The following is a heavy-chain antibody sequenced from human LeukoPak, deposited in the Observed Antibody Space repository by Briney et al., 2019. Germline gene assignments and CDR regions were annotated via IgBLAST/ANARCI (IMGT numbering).Heavy chain of an antibody. CDR2: ISSSSSYI. V-gene: IGHV3-21*01. Sequence: PGGSLRLSCAASGFTFSSYSMNWVRQAPGKGLEWVSSISSSSSYIYYADSVKGRFTISRDNAKNSLYLQMNSLRAEDTAVYYCARGAGIAAPPATDDYWGQGTLVTVSS. D-gene: IGHD6-13*01. CDR1: GFTFSSYS. CDR3: ARGAGIAAPPATDDY. J-gene: IGHJ4*02.